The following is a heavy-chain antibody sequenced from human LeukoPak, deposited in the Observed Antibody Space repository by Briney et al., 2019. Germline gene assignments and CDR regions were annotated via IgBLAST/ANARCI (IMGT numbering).Heavy chain of an antibody. CDR3: ARLRGAFDY. D-gene: IGHD3-16*01. CDR1: GGSITSYY. V-gene: IGHV4-59*01. Sequence: SETLSLTCTVSGGSITSYYWSWIRQPPGKGLEWIGYIYYSGSTNYNPSLKSRVTISVDTSKNQFSLKLSSVTAADTAVYYCARLRGAFDYWGQGTLVTVSS. J-gene: IGHJ4*02. CDR2: IYYSGST.